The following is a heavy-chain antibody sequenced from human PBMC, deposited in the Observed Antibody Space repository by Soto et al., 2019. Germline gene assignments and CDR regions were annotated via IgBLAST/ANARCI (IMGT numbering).Heavy chain of an antibody. D-gene: IGHD2-15*01. Sequence: EVQLVESGGGLVQPGGSLRLSCAASGFTVSSKYMSWVRQAPGKGLEWVSLIQSGGSTLYADSVKGRFTISRDNSKNTPYLQMNSLRVGDTADYYCARDDAHCSGGRCYGVPIDVWGKGTTVTVSS. CDR1: GFTVSSKY. CDR3: ARDDAHCSGGRCYGVPIDV. CDR2: IQSGGST. J-gene: IGHJ6*03. V-gene: IGHV3-66*01.